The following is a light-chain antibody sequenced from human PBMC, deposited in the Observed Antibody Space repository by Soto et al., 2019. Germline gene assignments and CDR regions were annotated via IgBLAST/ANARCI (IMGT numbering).Light chain of an antibody. Sequence: IVMTQSPATLSVSPGERATLSCRASQSVSSNLAWYQQQPGQAPRLLIYGASTRATGIPARVSGSGSGTEFTLTISSLQSEDFAVYYCQQYRTFGQGTKVEIK. J-gene: IGKJ1*01. V-gene: IGKV3-15*01. CDR3: QQYRT. CDR1: QSVSSN. CDR2: GAS.